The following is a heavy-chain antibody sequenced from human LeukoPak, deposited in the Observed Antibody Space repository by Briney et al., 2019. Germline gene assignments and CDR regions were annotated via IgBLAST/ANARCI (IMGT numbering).Heavy chain of an antibody. V-gene: IGHV3-7*01. CDR1: GFTFSTYW. CDR3: ARSGSSRPFDY. Sequence: HPGGSLTLSCAASGFTFSTYWMSWVRQAPGKGLEWVATIKQDGGEKSNVDSVKGRFTISRDNAKHSLYLQMNSLRAEDTAVYYCARSGSSRPFDYWGQGTLVTVSS. J-gene: IGHJ4*02. CDR2: IKQDGGEK. D-gene: IGHD1-26*01.